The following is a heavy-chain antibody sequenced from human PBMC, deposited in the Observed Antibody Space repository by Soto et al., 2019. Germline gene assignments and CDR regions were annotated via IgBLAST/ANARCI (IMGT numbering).Heavy chain of an antibody. CDR3: GIDEVGYCISTTCYWLDP. V-gene: IGHV4-4*02. CDR2: IYHSGNT. J-gene: IGHJ5*02. CDR1: GDSISSSNW. Sequence: SETLSLTCAVSGDSISSSNWWSWVRRPPGKGLEWIGGIYHSGNTNYNPSLKSRVTISVDKSKDQFSLKLSSVTAADTAVYYCGIDEVGYCISTTCYWLDPWGQGTLVKVS. D-gene: IGHD2-2*03.